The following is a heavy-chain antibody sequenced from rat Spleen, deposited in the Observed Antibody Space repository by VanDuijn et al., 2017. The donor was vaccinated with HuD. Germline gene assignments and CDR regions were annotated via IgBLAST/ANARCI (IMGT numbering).Heavy chain of an antibody. Sequence: EVQLVESDGGLVQPGRSLKLSCAASGFTFSDYNMAWVRQAPKKGLEWVATISYDGSSTYYRDSVKGRFTISRNNAKSTLYLQMDNLRSEDTATYYCARHGYSGPFDYWGQGVMVTVSS. D-gene: IGHD1-1*01. V-gene: IGHV5-7*01. CDR1: GFTFSDYN. CDR3: ARHGYSGPFDY. J-gene: IGHJ2*01. CDR2: ISYDGSST.